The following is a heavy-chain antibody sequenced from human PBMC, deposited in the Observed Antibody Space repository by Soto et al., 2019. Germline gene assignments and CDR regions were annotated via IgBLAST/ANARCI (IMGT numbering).Heavy chain of an antibody. CDR1: GYTFTGYY. J-gene: IGHJ6*03. V-gene: IGHV1-2*04. CDR2: INPNSGGT. CDR3: ARGDDYYYYYMDV. Sequence: ASVKVSCKASGYTFTGYYMHWVRQAPGQGLEWMGWINPNSGGTNYAQKFQGWVTMTRDTSISTAYMELSRLRSDDTAVYYCARGDDYYYYYMDVWGKGTTVTVSS.